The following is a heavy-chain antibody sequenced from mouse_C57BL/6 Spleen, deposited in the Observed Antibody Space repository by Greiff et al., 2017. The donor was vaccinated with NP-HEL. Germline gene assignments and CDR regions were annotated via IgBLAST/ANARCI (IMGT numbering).Heavy chain of an antibody. CDR2: IHPSDSDT. V-gene: IGHV1-74*01. Sequence: QVQLQQPGAELVKPGSSVKVSCKASGYTFTSYWMHWVKQRPGQGLEWIGRIHPSDSDTNYNQKFKGKATLTVDKSSSTAYMQLSSLTSEDSAVYYGEIWEGYGSPPFDCGGKGTTLTVYS. CDR1: GYTFTSYW. D-gene: IGHD1-1*01. CDR3: EIWEGYGSPPFDC. J-gene: IGHJ2*01.